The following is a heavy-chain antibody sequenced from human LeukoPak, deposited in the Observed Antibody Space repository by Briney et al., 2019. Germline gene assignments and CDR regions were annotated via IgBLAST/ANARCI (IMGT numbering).Heavy chain of an antibody. D-gene: IGHD6-6*01. Sequence: GASLKISCKGSGYNFTTYWIAWVRQMPGKGLEWMGIIYPGDSNTRYSPSFQGQVTISADKSISTAYLQWSSLKASDTAMYYCARSYSSSSGLLVWGQGTLVTVSS. V-gene: IGHV5-51*01. CDR2: IYPGDSNT. CDR1: GYNFTTYW. CDR3: ARSYSSSSGLLV. J-gene: IGHJ4*02.